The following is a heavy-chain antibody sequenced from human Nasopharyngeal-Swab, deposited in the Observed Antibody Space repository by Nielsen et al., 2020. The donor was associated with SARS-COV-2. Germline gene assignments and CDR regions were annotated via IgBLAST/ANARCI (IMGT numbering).Heavy chain of an antibody. J-gene: IGHJ5*02. Sequence: GSLRLSCGVSGHSISSGYYWGWIRQPPGKGLEWIGSIWHSGNTFYNPSLKSRVTISVDTSKNQVSLRLSSVTAADTAVYYCARDRTLSNWFDPWGQGTLVTVSS. CDR3: ARDRTLSNWFDP. CDR2: IWHSGNT. V-gene: IGHV4-38-2*02. CDR1: GHSISSGYY.